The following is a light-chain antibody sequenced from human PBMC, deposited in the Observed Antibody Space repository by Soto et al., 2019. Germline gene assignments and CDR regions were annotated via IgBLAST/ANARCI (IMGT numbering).Light chain of an antibody. CDR3: SSYTSSSNHV. CDR2: DVS. CDR1: SSDVGGYNY. J-gene: IGLJ1*01. V-gene: IGLV2-14*01. Sequence: QSALTQPASVSGSPGQSITISCTGTSSDVGGYNYVSWYQQHPGKAPKLMIYDVSNRPSGVSNRFSGSKSGNTASLTISGLQAEDEADYYYSSYTSSSNHVFGTGTKLTVL.